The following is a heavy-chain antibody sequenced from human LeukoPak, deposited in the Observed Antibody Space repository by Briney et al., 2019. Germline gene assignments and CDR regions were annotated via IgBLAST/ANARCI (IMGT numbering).Heavy chain of an antibody. V-gene: IGHV4-34*01. CDR3: ARDVGAAAGMDV. Sequence: SETLSLTCAVYGGSFSGYYWSWIRQPPGKGLEWIGEINHSGSTNYNPSLKSRVTISVDTSKNQFSLKLSSVTAADTAVYYCARDVGAAAGMDVWGKGTTVTISS. CDR1: GGSFSGYY. CDR2: INHSGST. J-gene: IGHJ6*04. D-gene: IGHD6-13*01.